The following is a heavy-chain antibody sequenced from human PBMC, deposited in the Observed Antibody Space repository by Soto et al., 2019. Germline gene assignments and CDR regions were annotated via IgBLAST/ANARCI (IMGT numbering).Heavy chain of an antibody. CDR2: ISGYSGHT. CDR1: GYTFSSYG. D-gene: IGHD6-19*01. CDR3: AREWDNKSEHSSGWYDDF. V-gene: IGHV1-18*01. Sequence: ASVKVSCKASGYTFSSYGISWVRQAPGQGLEWMGWISGYSGHTYYAQKFQGRVTMTTDTSTNTVYMELRSLRSDDTAVYYCAREWDNKSEHSSGWYDDFWAQGTLVPVSS. J-gene: IGHJ4*02.